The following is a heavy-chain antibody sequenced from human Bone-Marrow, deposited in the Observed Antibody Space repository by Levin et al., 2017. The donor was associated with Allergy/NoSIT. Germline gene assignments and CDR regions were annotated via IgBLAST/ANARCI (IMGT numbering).Heavy chain of an antibody. CDR1: GGPISSDDYY. D-gene: IGHD4-17*01. CDR2: IYYGGDT. V-gene: IGHV4-30-4*01. J-gene: IGHJ4*02. Sequence: SETLSLTCTVSGGPISSDDYYWSWIRQPPGKGLEWIGFIYYGGDTYYNPSLRGRVTISVDTSNSQFSLRLTSVTAADTAVYYCARDRVARTRNDYGAPGHFDYWGQGTLVTVSS. CDR3: ARDRVARTRNDYGAPGHFDY.